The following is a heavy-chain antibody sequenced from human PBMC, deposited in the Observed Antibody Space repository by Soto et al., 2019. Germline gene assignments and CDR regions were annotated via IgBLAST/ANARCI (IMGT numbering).Heavy chain of an antibody. CDR2: INPVGGRT. CDR1: GYTFTPYF. Sequence: QVQLVQSGAEVKKPGASVRVSCKASGYTFTPYFMFWVRQAPGQGLEWVGIINPVGGRTSYTEKFQGRVTMTSDTSTSTVYMDLSSLRSEDTAVYYCARGAGGHDSAMDYWGQGTLVTVSS. D-gene: IGHD5-12*01. J-gene: IGHJ4*02. V-gene: IGHV1-46*01. CDR3: ARGAGGHDSAMDY.